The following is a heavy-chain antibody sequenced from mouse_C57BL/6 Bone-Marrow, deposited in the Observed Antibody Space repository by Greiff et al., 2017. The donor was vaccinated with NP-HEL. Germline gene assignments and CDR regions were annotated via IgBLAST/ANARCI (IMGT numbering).Heavy chain of an antibody. CDR2: IDPSGSYI. J-gene: IGHJ1*03. CDR3: ARSSSYDCGSSHWCFYV. D-gene: IGHD1-1*01. Sequence: QVQLQQPGAELVKPGASVKLSCKASGYTFTSYWMQWVNQRPGQGLEWIGEIDPSGSYINYNQKFKGRATLTVDTSSSTAYMQLTSLTSEDSAVFYGARSSSYDCGSSHWCFYVGGTGTTVTVSA. V-gene: IGHV1-50*01. CDR1: GYTFTSYW.